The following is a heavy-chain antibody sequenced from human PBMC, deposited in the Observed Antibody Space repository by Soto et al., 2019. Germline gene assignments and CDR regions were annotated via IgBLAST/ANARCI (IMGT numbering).Heavy chain of an antibody. CDR3: ARRSTSWAMDV. CDR2: INPNSGGT. D-gene: IGHD2-2*01. CDR1: GYTFTIYG. J-gene: IGHJ6*03. Sequence: ASVKVSCKASGYTFTIYGISWVRQAPGQGLEWMGWINPNSGGTNYAQKFQGWVTMTRDTSISTAYMELSRLRSDDTAVYYCARRSTSWAMDVWGKGTTVTVSS. V-gene: IGHV1-2*04.